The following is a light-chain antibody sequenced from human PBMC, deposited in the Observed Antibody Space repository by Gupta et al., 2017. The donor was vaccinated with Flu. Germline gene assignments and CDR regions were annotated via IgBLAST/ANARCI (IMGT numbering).Light chain of an antibody. CDR2: MAS. CDR3: MQGLQIPRT. Sequence: DVVLTQSPPSLPVTPGEPASISCKSTQSLLYKNGINYLDWYLKKPGQSPQLLIYMASNRAPGVPDRFSGSGSGTDFTLKISRVEAEDVGVYYRMQGLQIPRTFGQGTKVELK. J-gene: IGKJ1*01. V-gene: IGKV2-28*01. CDR1: QSLLYKNGINY.